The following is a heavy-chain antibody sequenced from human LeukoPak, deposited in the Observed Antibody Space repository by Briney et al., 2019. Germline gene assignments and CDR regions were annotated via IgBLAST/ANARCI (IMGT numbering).Heavy chain of an antibody. CDR2: ISYDGSNK. J-gene: IGHJ5*02. CDR1: GFTFSSYG. Sequence: GGSLRLSCAASGFTFSSYGMHWVRQAPGKGLGWVAVISYDGSNKYYADSVKGRFTISGDNSKNTLYLQMSSLRAEDTAVYYCAKDEDDYGDRCPSWGQGTLVTVSS. CDR3: AKDEDDYGDRCPS. V-gene: IGHV3-30*18. D-gene: IGHD4-17*01.